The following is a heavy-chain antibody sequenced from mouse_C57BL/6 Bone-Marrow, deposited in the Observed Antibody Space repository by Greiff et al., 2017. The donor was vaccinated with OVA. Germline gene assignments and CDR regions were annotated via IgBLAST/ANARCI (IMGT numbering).Heavy chain of an antibody. J-gene: IGHJ1*03. CDR2: ICYSGST. CDR1: GYSITSDY. Sequence: EVKVVESGPGLAKPSQTLSLTCSVTGYSITSDYWNWIRKFPGNKLEYMGYICYSGSTYYYPNHKSEISITRDTSKNQYYLQLNSVTTEDTATYYCARNHYYGSSYDWYFDVWGTGTTVTVSS. V-gene: IGHV3-8*01. CDR3: ARNHYYGSSYDWYFDV. D-gene: IGHD1-1*01.